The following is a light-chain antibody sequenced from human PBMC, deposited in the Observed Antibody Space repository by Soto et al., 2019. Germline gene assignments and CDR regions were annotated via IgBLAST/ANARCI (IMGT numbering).Light chain of an antibody. CDR3: QQLYTYPVT. CDR1: QGVSSY. V-gene: IGKV1-9*01. Sequence: DIQLTQSPSFLSASVGDRVTITCRASQGVSSYLAWYRQKPGKAPMLLIYAASTLQSGVPSRLSVSGSGTEFHLTISCLHPEDFATYYGQQLYTYPVTFGPGTQVEIK. J-gene: IGKJ3*01. CDR2: AAS.